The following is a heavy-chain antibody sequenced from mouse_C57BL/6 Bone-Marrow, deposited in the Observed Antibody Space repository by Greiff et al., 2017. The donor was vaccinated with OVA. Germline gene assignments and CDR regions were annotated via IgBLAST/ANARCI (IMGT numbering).Heavy chain of an antibody. Sequence: LVESGAELVRPGTSVKVSCKASGYAFTNYLIEWVKQRPGQGLEWIGVINPGSGGTNYNEKFKGKATLTADKSSSTAYMQLSSLTSEDSAVYFCARYPMGLRRRGFDYWGQGTTLTVSS. CDR3: ARYPMGLRRRGFDY. CDR1: GYAFTNYL. D-gene: IGHD2-4*01. V-gene: IGHV1-54*01. CDR2: INPGSGGT. J-gene: IGHJ2*01.